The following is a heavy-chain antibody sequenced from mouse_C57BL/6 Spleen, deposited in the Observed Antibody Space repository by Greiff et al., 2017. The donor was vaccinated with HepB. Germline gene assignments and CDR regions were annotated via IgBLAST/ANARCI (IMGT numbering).Heavy chain of an antibody. CDR3: ARGEIPYWYFDV. CDR1: GYTFPSYW. V-gene: IGHV1-69*01. CDR2: IDPSDSYT. Sequence: QVQLQQPGAELVMPGASVKLSCKASGYTFPSYWMHWVKQRPGQGLEWIGEIDPSDSYTNYNQKFKGKSTLTVDKSSSTAYMQLSSLTSEDSAVYYCARGEIPYWYFDVWGTGTTVTVSS. J-gene: IGHJ1*03.